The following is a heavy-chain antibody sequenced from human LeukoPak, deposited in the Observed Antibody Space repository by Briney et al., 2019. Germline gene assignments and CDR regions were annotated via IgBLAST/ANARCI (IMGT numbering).Heavy chain of an antibody. CDR1: GGSVSSGDYY. CDR3: AEVLYSYDSSGLGWFDP. V-gene: IGHV4-30-4*08. D-gene: IGHD3-22*01. Sequence: SETLSLTCTVSGGSVSSGDYYWSWIRQPPGKGLEWIGYIYYSGSTYYNPSLKNRVTTSVDTSKNQFSLKLSSVTAADTAVYYCAEVLYSYDSSGLGWFDPWGQGTLVTLSS. J-gene: IGHJ5*02. CDR2: IYYSGST.